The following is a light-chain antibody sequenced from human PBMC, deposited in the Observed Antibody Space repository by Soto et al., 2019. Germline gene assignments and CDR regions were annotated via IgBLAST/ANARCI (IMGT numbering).Light chain of an antibody. CDR1: SSDVGGYNY. CDR2: DVS. Sequence: QSALTQRRSVSGSPGQSVTISCTETSSDVGGYNYVSWYQQHPGKAPKLMIYDVSKRPSGVPDRFSGSKSGNTASLTISGLQAEDEADYYCCSYAGSYTYVFGTGSKVTV. V-gene: IGLV2-11*01. J-gene: IGLJ1*01. CDR3: CSYAGSYTYV.